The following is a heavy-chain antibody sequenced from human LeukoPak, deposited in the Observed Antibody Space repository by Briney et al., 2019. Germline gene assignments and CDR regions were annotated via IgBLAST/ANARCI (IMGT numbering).Heavy chain of an antibody. J-gene: IGHJ4*02. V-gene: IGHV1-2*04. CDR1: GYTFTDYY. Sequence: ASVKVSCKASGYTFTDYYIHWVRQAPGQGLEWMGWINPNSGGTNYAQKFQAWVTMTRDTSINTAYMELNRLRSDDTAVYYCASSYGSGSYFTFDYWGQGTLVTVSS. CDR2: INPNSGGT. D-gene: IGHD3-10*01. CDR3: ASSYGSGSYFTFDY.